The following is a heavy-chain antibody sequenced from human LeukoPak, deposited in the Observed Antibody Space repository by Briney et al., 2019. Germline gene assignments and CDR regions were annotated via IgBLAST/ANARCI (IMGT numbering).Heavy chain of an antibody. D-gene: IGHD6-13*01. J-gene: IGHJ5*02. CDR3: ARDRRWQQLEYNWFDP. CDR1: GYTFTGYY. V-gene: IGHV1-2*02. Sequence: GASVKVSCKASGYTFTGYYMHWVRQAPGQGLEWMGWINPNSGVTNYAQKFQGRVTMTRDTSISTAYMKLSRLRSDDTAVYYCARDRRWQQLEYNWFDPWGQGTLVTVSS. CDR2: INPNSGVT.